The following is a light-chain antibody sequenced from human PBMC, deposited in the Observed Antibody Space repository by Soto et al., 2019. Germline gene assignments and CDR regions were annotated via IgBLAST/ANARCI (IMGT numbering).Light chain of an antibody. Sequence: DIQMPQYPSTLSSPVGDRVTITCRASQRINIWLAWYQQKPGKAPKLLIYDASSLESGVPSRFSGSGSGTEFTLTISSLQPDDFATYYCQQYDSYSPLTFGGGTKVDIK. CDR3: QQYDSYSPLT. CDR2: DAS. CDR1: QRINIW. J-gene: IGKJ4*01. V-gene: IGKV1-5*01.